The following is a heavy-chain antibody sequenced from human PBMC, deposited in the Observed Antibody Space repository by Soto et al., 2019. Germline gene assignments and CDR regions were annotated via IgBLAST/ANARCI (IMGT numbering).Heavy chain of an antibody. CDR2: IWYDGSNK. CDR3: ARASGKLSTFDY. J-gene: IGHJ4*02. CDR1: GFTFSSYG. D-gene: IGHD1-26*01. V-gene: IGHV3-33*01. Sequence: QVQLVEYGGGVVQPGRSLRLSCAASGFTFSSYGMHWVRQAPGKGLEWVAVIWYDGSNKYYADSVKGRFTISRDNSKNTLYLQMNSLRAEDTAVYYCARASGKLSTFDYWGQGTLVTVSS.